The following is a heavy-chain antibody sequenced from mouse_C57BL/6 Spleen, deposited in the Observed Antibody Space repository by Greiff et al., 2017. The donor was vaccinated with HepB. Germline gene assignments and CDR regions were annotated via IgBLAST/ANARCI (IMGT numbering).Heavy chain of an antibody. Sequence: EVKVEESGGGLVKPGGSLKLSCAASGFTFSDYGMHWVRQAPEKGLEWVAYISSGSSTIYYADTVKGRFTISRDNAKNTLFLQMTSLRSEDTAMYYCARRNYYGPFDYWGQGTTLTVSS. CDR1: GFTFSDYG. CDR3: ARRNYYGPFDY. J-gene: IGHJ2*01. D-gene: IGHD1-1*01. CDR2: ISSGSSTI. V-gene: IGHV5-17*01.